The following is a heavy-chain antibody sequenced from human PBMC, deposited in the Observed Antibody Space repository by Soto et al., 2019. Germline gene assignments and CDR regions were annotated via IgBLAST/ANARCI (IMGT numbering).Heavy chain of an antibody. D-gene: IGHD6-19*01. CDR3: ARDGSSGWPHYYYYYGMDV. Sequence: GGSLRLSCAASGFTFSSYSMNWVRQAPGKGLEWVSSISSSSSYIYYADSVKCRFTISRDNAKNSLYLQMNSLRAEDTAVYYCARDGSSGWPHYYYYYGMDVWGQGTTVTVSS. CDR2: ISSSSSYI. V-gene: IGHV3-21*01. J-gene: IGHJ6*02. CDR1: GFTFSSYS.